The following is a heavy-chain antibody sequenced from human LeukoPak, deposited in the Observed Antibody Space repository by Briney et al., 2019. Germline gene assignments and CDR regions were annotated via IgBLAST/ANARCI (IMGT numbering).Heavy chain of an antibody. CDR3: ARDTSGWYYY. Sequence: PSETLSLTCTVSGGSISSGSYYWSWIRQPAGKGLEWIGRIYTSGSTNYNPSLKSRVTISVDTSKNQFSLKLSSVTAADTAVHYCARDTSGWYYYWGQGTLVTVSS. J-gene: IGHJ4*02. V-gene: IGHV4-61*02. CDR1: GGSISSGSYY. D-gene: IGHD6-19*01. CDR2: IYTSGST.